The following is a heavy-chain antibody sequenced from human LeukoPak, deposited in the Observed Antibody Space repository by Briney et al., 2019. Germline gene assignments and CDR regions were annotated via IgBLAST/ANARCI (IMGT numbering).Heavy chain of an antibody. Sequence: PGGSLRLSCSASGFTFSSYAMHWVRQAPGKGLEYVSAISSNGGSTYYADSVKGRFTISRDNSKNTLFLQMSSLRAEDTAVYYCVKDMYSSGWYQFDYWGQGTLVTVSS. CDR2: ISSNGGST. D-gene: IGHD6-19*01. V-gene: IGHV3-64D*06. J-gene: IGHJ4*02. CDR3: VKDMYSSGWYQFDY. CDR1: GFTFSSYA.